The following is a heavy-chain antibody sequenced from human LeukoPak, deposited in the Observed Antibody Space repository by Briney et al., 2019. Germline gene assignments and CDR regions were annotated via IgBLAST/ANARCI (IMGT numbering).Heavy chain of an antibody. CDR1: GFTFGDNA. CDR2: IRSKAYGGTT. J-gene: IGHJ4*02. D-gene: IGHD3-22*01. Sequence: PGRSLRLSCTASGFTFGDNAMSWFRQAPGKGLEWVGFIRSKAYGGTTEYAASVKGRFIISRDDSKSIAYLQMNSLKTEDTAVYYCTAPYYYVSSVLEVGYWGQGTLVTVSS. V-gene: IGHV3-49*03. CDR3: TAPYYYVSSVLEVGY.